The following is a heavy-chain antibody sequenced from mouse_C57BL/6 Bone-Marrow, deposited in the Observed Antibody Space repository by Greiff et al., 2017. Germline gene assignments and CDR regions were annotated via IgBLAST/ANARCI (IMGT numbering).Heavy chain of an antibody. CDR1: GYAFTNYL. Sequence: VQLQQSGAELVRPGTSVKVSCKASGYAFTNYLIEWVKQRPGQGLEWIGVINPGCGGTNYNEKFKGKATLTADKSSSTAYMQLSSLTSEDSAVYFCARDYYGSHFDCWGQGTTLTVSS. D-gene: IGHD1-1*01. CDR2: INPGCGGT. CDR3: ARDYYGSHFDC. J-gene: IGHJ2*01. V-gene: IGHV1-54*01.